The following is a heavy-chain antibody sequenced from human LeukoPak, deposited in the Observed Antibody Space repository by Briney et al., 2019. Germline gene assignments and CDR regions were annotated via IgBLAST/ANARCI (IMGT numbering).Heavy chain of an antibody. J-gene: IGHJ4*02. CDR1: GGSFSGYY. CDR3: ASEQLGDQFDY. V-gene: IGHV4-34*01. D-gene: IGHD6-6*01. CDR2: INHSGST. Sequence: PSETLSLTCAVYGGSFSGYYWSWIRQPPGRGLEWIGEINHSGSTNYNPSLKSRVTISVDTSKNQFSLKLSSVTAADTAVYYCASEQLGDQFDYWGQGTLVTVSS.